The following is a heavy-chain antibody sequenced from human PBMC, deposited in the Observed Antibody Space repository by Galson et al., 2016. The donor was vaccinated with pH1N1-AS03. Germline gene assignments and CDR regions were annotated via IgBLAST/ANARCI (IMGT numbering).Heavy chain of an antibody. CDR1: GFHFSGYE. CDR2: ISYSGDTE. Sequence: SLRLSCAASGFHFSGYEMNWVRQAPGKGLEWISYISYSGDTENYADSVKGRFSISRDNAKNSLYLQMSALRPEDTAVYYCVRPSSGSFRYWGPGTLVTVSS. J-gene: IGHJ4*02. CDR3: VRPSSGSFRY. D-gene: IGHD1-26*01. V-gene: IGHV3-48*03.